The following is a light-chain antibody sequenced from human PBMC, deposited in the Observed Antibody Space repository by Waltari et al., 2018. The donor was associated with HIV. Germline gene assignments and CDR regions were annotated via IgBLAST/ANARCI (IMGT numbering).Light chain of an antibody. Sequence: ELTQPASVSVSLGQTVSITCSGHNLAVKRACWYQQKAGQSPVLVMYQDNKRPSGIPVRFSGSNFGNTATLTISGTQAMDEADYYCQAWDSGTVLFGGGTELTVL. J-gene: IGLJ2*01. CDR1: NLAVKR. V-gene: IGLV3-1*01. CDR2: QDN. CDR3: QAWDSGTVL.